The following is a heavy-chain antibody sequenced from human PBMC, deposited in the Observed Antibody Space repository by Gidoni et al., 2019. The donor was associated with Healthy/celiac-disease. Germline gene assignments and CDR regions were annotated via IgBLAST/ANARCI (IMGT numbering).Heavy chain of an antibody. CDR1: GFTFSSYS. Sequence: EVQLVESGGGLVKPGGSLRLSCAASGFTFSSYSMNWVRQAPGKGLEWVSSISSSSSYIYYADSVKGRFTISRDNAKNSLYLQMNSLRAEDTAVYYCARDRGTGLDAFDIWGQGTMVTVSS. CDR2: ISSSSSYI. V-gene: IGHV3-21*01. J-gene: IGHJ3*02. D-gene: IGHD7-27*01. CDR3: ARDRGTGLDAFDI.